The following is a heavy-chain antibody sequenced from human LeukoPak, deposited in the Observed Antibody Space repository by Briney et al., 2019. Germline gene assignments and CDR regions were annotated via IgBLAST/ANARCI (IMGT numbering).Heavy chain of an antibody. J-gene: IGHJ1*01. CDR3: ATRITMIVVVISDDAEYFQH. Sequence: GGSLRLSCAASGFTFSSYAMSWVRQAPGKGLEWVSAISGSGGSTYYADFEKRRFTIFRDNSKNTLYLQMNSLRAEDTAVYYCATRITMIVVVISDDAEYFQHWGQGTLVTVSS. CDR1: GFTFSSYA. V-gene: IGHV3-23*01. CDR2: ISGSGGST. D-gene: IGHD3-22*01.